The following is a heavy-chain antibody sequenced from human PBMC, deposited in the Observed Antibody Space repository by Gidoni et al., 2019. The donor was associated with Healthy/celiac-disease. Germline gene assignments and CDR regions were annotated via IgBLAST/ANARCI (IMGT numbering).Heavy chain of an antibody. V-gene: IGHV4-4*02. CDR3: ARAPDFWSGSNNYYYYMDA. CDR2: IYHSGST. CDR1: GGSISRSNW. J-gene: IGHJ6*03. D-gene: IGHD3-3*01. Sequence: QVQLQESGPGLVKPSGTLSLTCAVSGGSISRSNWWSWVRQPPGKGLEWIGEIYHSGSTNYNPSLKSRVTISVDKSKNQFSLKLSSVTAADTAVYYCARAPDFWSGSNNYYYYMDAWGKGTTVTVSS.